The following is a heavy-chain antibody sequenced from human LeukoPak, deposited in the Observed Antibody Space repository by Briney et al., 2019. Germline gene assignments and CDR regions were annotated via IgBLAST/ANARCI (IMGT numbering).Heavy chain of an antibody. V-gene: IGHV3-23*01. CDR1: GFTFSNYA. CDR2: ISDSGDST. CDR3: AKSYYYDRSGQYYFDH. D-gene: IGHD3-22*01. Sequence: GGSLRLSCAASGFTFSNYAMSWVRQAPGKGLEWVSGISDSGDSTHYADSVKGRFTISRDNSKNTLYLQMNSLRAEDTAVYYCAKSYYYDRSGQYYFDHWGQGTLVTVSS. J-gene: IGHJ4*02.